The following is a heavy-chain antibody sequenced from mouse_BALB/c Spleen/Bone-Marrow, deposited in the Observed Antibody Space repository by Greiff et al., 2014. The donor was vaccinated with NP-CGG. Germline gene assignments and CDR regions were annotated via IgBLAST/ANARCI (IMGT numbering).Heavy chain of an antibody. V-gene: IGHV1-19*01. D-gene: IGHD1-1*01. J-gene: IGHJ3*01. CDR3: ARWNYYGPTY. CDR2: VNPYNGGT. Sequence: EVKLEESGPELVKPGASVKMSCEASGYTFTDYYMDWVKQSPGENFEWIGRVNPYNGGTNYNQKFKDKATLTVDKSSSTAYMELNTLTSEDSAVYYCARWNYYGPTYWGQGTLVTVSA. CDR1: GYTFTDYY.